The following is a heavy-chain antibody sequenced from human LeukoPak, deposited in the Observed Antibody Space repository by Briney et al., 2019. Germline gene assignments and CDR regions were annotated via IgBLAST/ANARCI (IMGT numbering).Heavy chain of an antibody. J-gene: IGHJ4*02. CDR1: GFTFSSYG. V-gene: IGHV3-30*18. D-gene: IGHD6-19*01. CDR3: ANGEQWLVNY. CDR2: ISYEGSNK. Sequence: PGRPLTLSCSASGFTFSSYGMHWVRQAPGKALEWVAVISYEGSNKYYANSVKGRFTISRDNSKNTLYLQMNNLRAEDTAVYYCANGEQWLVNYWGQGTLVTVSS.